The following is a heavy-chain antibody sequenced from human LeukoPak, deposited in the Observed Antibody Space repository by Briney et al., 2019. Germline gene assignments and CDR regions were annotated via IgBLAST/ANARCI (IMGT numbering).Heavy chain of an antibody. Sequence: PSETLSLTCAVYGGSFSGYYWSWIRQPPGKGLEWIGEVNHSGSTNYNPSLKSRVTISVDTSKNQFSLKLSSVTAADTAVYYCARSLGYCSGGSCYFDYWGQGTLVTVPS. D-gene: IGHD2-15*01. CDR2: VNHSGST. J-gene: IGHJ4*02. CDR1: GGSFSGYY. V-gene: IGHV4-34*01. CDR3: ARSLGYCSGGSCYFDY.